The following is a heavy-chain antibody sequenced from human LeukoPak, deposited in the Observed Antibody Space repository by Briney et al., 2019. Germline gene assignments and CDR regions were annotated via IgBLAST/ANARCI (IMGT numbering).Heavy chain of an antibody. CDR1: GGTFSSYA. Sequence: SVKVSCKASGGTFSSYAISWGRQAPGQGLGWMGRIIPILGIANYAQKFQGRVTITADKSTSKAYMELSSLRPEDTDVYYCARHSPYDFWSGYPWFDPWGQGTLVTVSS. V-gene: IGHV1-69*04. CDR3: ARHSPYDFWSGYPWFDP. J-gene: IGHJ5*02. D-gene: IGHD3-3*01. CDR2: IIPILGIA.